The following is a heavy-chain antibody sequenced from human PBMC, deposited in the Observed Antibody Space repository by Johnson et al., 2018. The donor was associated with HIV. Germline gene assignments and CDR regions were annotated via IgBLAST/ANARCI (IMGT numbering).Heavy chain of an antibody. Sequence: LVESGGGVVQPGRSLRLSCAASGFTFSSYAMHWVRQAPGKGLEWVAVISYDGSNKYYADSVKGRFTISRDTSKNTLYLQMNSLRAEETAVYYCARDGGIGSTREDAFDIWGQGSMVIVSS. D-gene: IGHD2-2*01. CDR3: ARDGGIGSTREDAFDI. CDR1: GFTFSSYA. CDR2: ISYDGSNK. V-gene: IGHV3-30*14. J-gene: IGHJ3*02.